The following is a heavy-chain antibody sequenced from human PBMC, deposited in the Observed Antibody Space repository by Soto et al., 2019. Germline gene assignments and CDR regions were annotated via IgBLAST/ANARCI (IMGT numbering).Heavy chain of an antibody. CDR2: VYRTGST. D-gene: IGHD6-13*01. CDR1: GGSISTSNW. Sequence: QVQLQESGPGLVKPSGTLSLTCAVSGGSISTSNWWSWVRQPPGKGLEWIGEVYRTGSTTYNPSLESRLTISVDKSKNQFSLKLTSVTAADTAVYYCARARATIAAAAIFDSWGQGTLVTVSS. V-gene: IGHV4-4*02. CDR3: ARARATIAAAAIFDS. J-gene: IGHJ4*02.